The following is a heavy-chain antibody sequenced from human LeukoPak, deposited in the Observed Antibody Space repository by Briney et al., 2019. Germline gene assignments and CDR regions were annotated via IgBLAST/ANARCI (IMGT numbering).Heavy chain of an antibody. D-gene: IGHD1-14*01. CDR3: ARDSSEIRSLIVH. CDR2: ITPLFGTA. CDR1: GGTFSSYA. J-gene: IGHJ1*01. Sequence: SVKVSCKASGGTFSSYAISWVRQAPGQGLEWMGGITPLFGTAKYAQKFQGRVTIIADESTSTAYMELSSLRSEDTAVYYCARDSSEIRSLIVHWGQGTLVTVSS. V-gene: IGHV1-69*13.